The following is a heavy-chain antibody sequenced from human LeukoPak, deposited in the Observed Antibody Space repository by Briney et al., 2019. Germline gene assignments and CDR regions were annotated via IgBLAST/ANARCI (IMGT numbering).Heavy chain of an antibody. CDR3: AKDREVAGRGAYYYGMDV. V-gene: IGHV3-30*18. Sequence: GGALRLSCAASGFTFSSYGMHWVGQAPGKGVEGVAVISYDGSNKYYADSVKGRFTIYRDNSKNTLYLQMNSLRAEDTAVYYCAKDREVAGRGAYYYGMDVWGQGTTVTVSS. CDR1: GFTFSSYG. CDR2: ISYDGSNK. J-gene: IGHJ6*02. D-gene: IGHD6-19*01.